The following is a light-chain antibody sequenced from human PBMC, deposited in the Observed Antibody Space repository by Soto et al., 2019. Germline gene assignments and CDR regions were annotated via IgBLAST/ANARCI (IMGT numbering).Light chain of an antibody. CDR3: QQYGSF. J-gene: IGKJ3*01. Sequence: EIVLTQSPGTLSLSPGERATLSCRASQSVSSSYLAWYQQKPGQAPRLLIYGASSRATGISDRFSGSGSGTDFTLTICRLEPEDFALYYCQQYGSFFGPGTKVDIK. CDR1: QSVSSSY. V-gene: IGKV3-20*01. CDR2: GAS.